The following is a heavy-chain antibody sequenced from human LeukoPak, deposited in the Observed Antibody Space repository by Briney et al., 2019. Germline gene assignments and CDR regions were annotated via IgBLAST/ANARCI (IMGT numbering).Heavy chain of an antibody. Sequence: PSQTLSLTCTVSGGSISSGSYYWSWIRQPAGKGLEWTGRIYTSGSINYNPSLKSRVTISVDTSKNQFSLKLSSVTAADTAVYYCARIGMRSARFDYWGQGTLVTVSS. D-gene: IGHD3-3*01. CDR1: GGSISSGSYY. CDR2: IYTSGSI. CDR3: ARIGMRSARFDY. J-gene: IGHJ4*02. V-gene: IGHV4-61*02.